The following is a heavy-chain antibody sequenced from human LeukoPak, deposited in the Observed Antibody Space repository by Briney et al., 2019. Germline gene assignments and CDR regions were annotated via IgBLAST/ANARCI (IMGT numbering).Heavy chain of an antibody. D-gene: IGHD3-22*01. CDR2: MNPNSGNT. Sequence: ASVKVSCKASGYTFTSYDINWVRQATGQGLEWMGWMNPNSGNTGYAQKFQGRVTMTRNTSISTAYMELSSLRSEDTAVYYCARVRGYYYDSSGYYYPPDAFDIWGQGTMVTVSS. J-gene: IGHJ3*02. CDR1: GYTFTSYD. CDR3: ARVRGYYYDSSGYYYPPDAFDI. V-gene: IGHV1-8*01.